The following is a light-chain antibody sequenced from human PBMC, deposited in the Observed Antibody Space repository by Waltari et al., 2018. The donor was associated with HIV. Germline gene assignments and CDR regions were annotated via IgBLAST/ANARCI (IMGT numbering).Light chain of an antibody. J-gene: IGLJ2*01. Sequence: QSVLTQPPSASGTPGQRVTISCSGRSSNIGSNPVNWYQQLPGTAPKLLIYTNNQRPSGVPDRFSGSKSGTSASLAISGLQSEDEADYYCAAWDDSLIEVFGGGTKLTVL. CDR3: AAWDDSLIEV. CDR1: SSNIGSNP. V-gene: IGLV1-44*01. CDR2: TNN.